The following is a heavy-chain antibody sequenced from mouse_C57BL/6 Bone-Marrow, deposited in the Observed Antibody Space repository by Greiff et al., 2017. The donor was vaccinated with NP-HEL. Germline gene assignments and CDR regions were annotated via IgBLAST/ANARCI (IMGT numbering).Heavy chain of an antibody. CDR1: GYAFSSSW. Sequence: QVQLQQSGPELVKPGASVKLSCKASGYAFSSSWMSWVKQRPGQGLEWIGRIYPGDGDTNYNGKFKGKATLTADKSSSTAYMQLSSLTSEDSAVYFCARRGTYSNNVEGFAYWGQGTLVTVSA. CDR2: IYPGDGDT. CDR3: ARRGTYSNNVEGFAY. J-gene: IGHJ3*01. D-gene: IGHD2-5*01. V-gene: IGHV1-82*01.